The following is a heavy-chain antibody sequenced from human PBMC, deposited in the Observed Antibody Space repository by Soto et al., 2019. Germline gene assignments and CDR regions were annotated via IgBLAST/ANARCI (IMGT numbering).Heavy chain of an antibody. CDR3: ARVLYYGSGMYSPCGMDV. Sequence: QVQLVQSGAEVKKPGSSVKVSCKTSGVSFNNNGIGWVRQAPGHGLEWMGGVSPPFRTSNYARKFQGRISITADAATGTVNMELSSLTSEDTAQYYCARVLYYGSGMYSPCGMDVCGQGTTVTVSS. CDR1: GVSFNNNG. CDR2: VSPPFRTS. D-gene: IGHD3-10*01. J-gene: IGHJ6*02. V-gene: IGHV1-69*01.